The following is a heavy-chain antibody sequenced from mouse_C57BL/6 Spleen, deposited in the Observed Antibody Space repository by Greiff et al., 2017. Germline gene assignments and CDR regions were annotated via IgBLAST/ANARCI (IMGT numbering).Heavy chain of an antibody. D-gene: IGHD1-1*01. Sequence: QVQLQQPGAELVKPGASVKLSCKASGYTFTSYWMHWVKQRPGQGLEWIGMIHPNSGSTNYNEKFKSKATLTVDKSSSTAYMQLSSLTSEDSAVYYCARSYCGSGYWYFDVWGTGTTVTVSS. CDR3: ARSYCGSGYWYFDV. V-gene: IGHV1-64*01. CDR1: GYTFTSYW. J-gene: IGHJ1*03. CDR2: IHPNSGST.